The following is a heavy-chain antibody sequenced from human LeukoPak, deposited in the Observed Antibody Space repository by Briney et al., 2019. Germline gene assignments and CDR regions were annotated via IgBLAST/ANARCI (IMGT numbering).Heavy chain of an antibody. CDR2: IIPIFGTA. CDR3: ASGYQDFGVVIFSY. V-gene: IGHV1-69*13. CDR1: GGTFSSYA. Sequence: SVKVSCEASGGTFSSYAISWVRQAPGQGLEWMGGIIPIFGTANYAQKFQGRVTITADESTSTAYMELSSLRSEDTAVYYCASGYQDFGVVIFSYWGQGTLVTVSS. D-gene: IGHD3-3*01. J-gene: IGHJ4*02.